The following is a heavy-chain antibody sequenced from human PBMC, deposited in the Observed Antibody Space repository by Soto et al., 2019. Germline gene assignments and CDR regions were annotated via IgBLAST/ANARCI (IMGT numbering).Heavy chain of an antibody. J-gene: IGHJ5*02. CDR3: AKGATTMIVAGWFDP. D-gene: IGHD3-22*01. CDR2: ISYDGSNK. Sequence: QVQLVESGGGVVQPGRSLRLSCAASGFTFSSYGMHWVRQAPGKGLEWVAVISYDGSNKYYADSVKGRFTISRDNSKNTVYLQMNSLRAEDTAVYYCAKGATTMIVAGWFDPWGQGTLVTVSS. CDR1: GFTFSSYG. V-gene: IGHV3-30*18.